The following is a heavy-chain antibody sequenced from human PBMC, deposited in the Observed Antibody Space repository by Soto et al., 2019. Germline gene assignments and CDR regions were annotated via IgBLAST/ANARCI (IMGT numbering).Heavy chain of an antibody. Sequence: GGSLRLSCAASGFTLSSYAMSWVRQAPGKGLEWVSAISGSGGSTYYADSVKGRFTISRDNSKNTLYLQMNSLRAEDTAVYYCAKEPTKSYCSGGSCSDYWGQGTLVTVSS. CDR1: GFTLSSYA. CDR2: ISGSGGST. J-gene: IGHJ4*02. CDR3: AKEPTKSYCSGGSCSDY. D-gene: IGHD2-15*01. V-gene: IGHV3-23*01.